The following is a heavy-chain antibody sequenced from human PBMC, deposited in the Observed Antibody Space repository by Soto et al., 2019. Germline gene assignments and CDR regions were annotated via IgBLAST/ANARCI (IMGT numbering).Heavy chain of an antibody. J-gene: IGHJ5*02. CDR2: IDGSGGIT. D-gene: IGHD3-10*01. CDR1: GFTFGTTD. V-gene: IGHV3-23*01. Sequence: PGGSLRLSCAASGFTFGTTDMSWVRQAPGEGLEWVSTIDGSGGITYYADSVKGRFTISRDNSRNTVYLQMNSLRGDDTALYYCVKNSGWFNTWGQGAMLTVYS. CDR3: VKNSGWFNT.